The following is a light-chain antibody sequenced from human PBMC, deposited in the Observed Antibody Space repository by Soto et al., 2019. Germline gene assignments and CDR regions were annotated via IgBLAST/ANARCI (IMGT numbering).Light chain of an antibody. CDR1: QDMNNW. CDR3: QQYHSRRT. CDR2: DAS. J-gene: IGKJ1*01. Sequence: DIQMNQSPSPLSASVGDIATITCRASQDMNNWVAWYQQKPGNAPKFLIYDASSLQSGVSSRFIGSGSGREFTLTISSLQPDDFRTYDCQQYHSRRTFGQGTKVEIK. V-gene: IGKV1-5*01.